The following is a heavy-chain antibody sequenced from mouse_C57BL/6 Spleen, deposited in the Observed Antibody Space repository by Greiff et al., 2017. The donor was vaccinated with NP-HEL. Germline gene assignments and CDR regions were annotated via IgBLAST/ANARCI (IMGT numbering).Heavy chain of an antibody. Sequence: QVQLQQPGTELVKPGASVKLSCKASGYTFTSYWMHWVKQRPGQGLEWIGNINPTNGGTNYNEKFKSKATLTVDKSSSTAYMQLSSLTSEDSAVYYCARKGTTVVALDYWGQGTILTVSS. V-gene: IGHV1-53*01. CDR1: GYTFTSYW. CDR3: ARKGTTVVALDY. CDR2: INPTNGGT. D-gene: IGHD1-1*01. J-gene: IGHJ2*01.